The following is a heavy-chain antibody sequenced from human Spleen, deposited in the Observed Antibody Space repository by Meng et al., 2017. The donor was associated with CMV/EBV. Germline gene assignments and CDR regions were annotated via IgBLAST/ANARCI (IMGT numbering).Heavy chain of an antibody. CDR2: IYHDGGA. D-gene: IGHD3-10*01. V-gene: IGHV4-4*09. J-gene: IGHJ6*02. CDR1: GFSFSNYW. Sequence: ESLKISCAASGFSFSNYWMTWVRQTPAKGLEWIATIYHDGGAYYNPSLRSRVAISVDTSKNQFSLKVRAVAATDSAVYYCARASYYYYGMDVWGPGTTVTVSS. CDR3: ARASYYYYGMDV.